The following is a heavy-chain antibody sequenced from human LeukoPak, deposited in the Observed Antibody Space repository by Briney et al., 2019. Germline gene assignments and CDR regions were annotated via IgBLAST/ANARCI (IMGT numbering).Heavy chain of an antibody. J-gene: IGHJ4*02. CDR3: ARGRVTTLYYFDY. D-gene: IGHD4-17*01. CDR2: TRNKANSYTT. CDR1: GFTFSDHC. V-gene: IGHV3-72*01. Sequence: GGCLRLSCAASGFTFSDHCMDWVRPAPGKGLEWVGRTRNKANSYTTEYAASVKGRFTISRDDSKNSLYLQMNSLKTEDTAVYYCARGRVTTLYYFDYWGQGTPVTVSS.